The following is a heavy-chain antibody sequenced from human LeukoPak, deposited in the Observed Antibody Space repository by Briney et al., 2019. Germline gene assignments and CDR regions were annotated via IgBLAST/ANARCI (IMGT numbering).Heavy chain of an antibody. V-gene: IGHV4-39*07. J-gene: IGHJ4*02. Sequence: SETLSLTCTASGGSISTRNYFWGWIRQPPGKDLEWIGTISYSGYTYYNPSLKSRVTMTVDTSKSQCSLKLTSVTAADTAVYYCAPQWVAGDYWGQGTLVTVSS. D-gene: IGHD1-26*01. CDR2: ISYSGYT. CDR3: APQWVAGDY. CDR1: GGSISTRNYF.